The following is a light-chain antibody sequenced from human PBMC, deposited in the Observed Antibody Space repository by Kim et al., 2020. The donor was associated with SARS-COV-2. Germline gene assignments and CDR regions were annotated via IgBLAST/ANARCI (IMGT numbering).Light chain of an antibody. CDR1: NIGSKN. V-gene: IGLV3-9*01. CDR3: QVWDSSTVV. CDR2: RDS. Sequence: VALGQTAQVACGGNNIGSKNVHWYQQKPGQAPVLVIYRDSNRPSGIPERFSGSNAGNTATLTISRAQAGDEADYYCQVWDSSTVVFGGGTQLTVL. J-gene: IGLJ2*01.